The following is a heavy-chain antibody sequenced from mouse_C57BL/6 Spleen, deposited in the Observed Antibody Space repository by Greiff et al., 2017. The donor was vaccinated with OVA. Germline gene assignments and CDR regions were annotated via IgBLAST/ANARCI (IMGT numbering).Heavy chain of an antibody. CDR1: GFTFSSYG. Sequence: EVMLVESGGDLVKPGGSLKLSCAASGFTFSSYGMSWVRQTPDKRLEWVATISSGGSYTYYPDSVKGRFTISRDNAKNTLYLQMSSLKSEDTAMYYCARGGGTTVYYFDYWGQGTTLTVSS. V-gene: IGHV5-6*01. J-gene: IGHJ2*01. CDR3: ARGGGTTVYYFDY. D-gene: IGHD2-14*01. CDR2: ISSGGSYT.